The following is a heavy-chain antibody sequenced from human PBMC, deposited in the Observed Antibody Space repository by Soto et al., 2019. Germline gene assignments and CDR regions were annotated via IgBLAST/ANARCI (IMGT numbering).Heavy chain of an antibody. D-gene: IGHD3-16*01. Sequence: QVQLVQSGAEVKNPGASVKVSCKASGYSFTRYGIGWARQAPGQGLEWMGWINAYNGNTNYAQNLQGRLTLTTDTSTTTAYMELRNLRSNATAIYYCAMVDVYVTPSPQDVWGQGTTVTVSS. CDR3: AMVDVYVTPSPQDV. CDR1: GYSFTRYG. CDR2: INAYNGNT. V-gene: IGHV1-18*01. J-gene: IGHJ6*02.